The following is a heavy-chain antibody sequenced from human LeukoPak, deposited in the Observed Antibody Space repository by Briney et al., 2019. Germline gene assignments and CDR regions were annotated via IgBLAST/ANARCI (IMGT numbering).Heavy chain of an antibody. D-gene: IGHD4-11*01. CDR2: IAGSGVDT. CDR3: AKGPNDSSNYLFDY. V-gene: IGHV3-23*01. Sequence: GGSLRLSCAASGFTFSRHAMSWVRRAPGKGLEWVSVIAGSGVDTYYADSVKGRFTISRGNSKNTLYVQMNSLGAEDTAVYYCAKGPNDSSNYLFDYWGQGTLVTVSS. CDR1: GFTFSRHA. J-gene: IGHJ4*02.